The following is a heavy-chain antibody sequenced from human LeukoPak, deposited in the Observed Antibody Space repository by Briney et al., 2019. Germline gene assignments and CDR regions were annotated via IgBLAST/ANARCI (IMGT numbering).Heavy chain of an antibody. CDR2: ITGSAGYT. J-gene: IGHJ5*02. D-gene: IGHD6-19*01. V-gene: IGHV3-23*01. Sequence: GSLRLSHAASGFTFSSYSVSWVRQAPGKGLKWVSAITGSAGYTYYADSVKGRFTISRDNSKNTLYLQMNSPRAEDTAIYYCAKVGVAGGYYWFDPWGQGTMVTVAA. CDR1: GFTFSSYS. CDR3: AKVGVAGGYYWFDP.